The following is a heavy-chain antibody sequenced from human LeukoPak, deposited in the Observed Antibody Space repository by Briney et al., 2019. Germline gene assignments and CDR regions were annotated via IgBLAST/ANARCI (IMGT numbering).Heavy chain of an antibody. J-gene: IGHJ3*02. CDR3: ARASDYVWGSHMAGAFDI. CDR1: GGSISSGSYY. D-gene: IGHD3-16*01. CDR2: IYYSGST. Sequence: SQTLSLTCTVSGGSISSGSYYWSWIRQPPGKGLEWTGYIYYSGSTNYNPSLKSRATISVDTSKNRFSLKLSSVTAADTAVYYCARASDYVWGSHMAGAFDIWGQGTMVTVSS. V-gene: IGHV4-61*01.